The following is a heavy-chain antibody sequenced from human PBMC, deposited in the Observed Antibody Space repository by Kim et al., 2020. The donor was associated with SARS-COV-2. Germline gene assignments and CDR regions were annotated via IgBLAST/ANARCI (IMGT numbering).Heavy chain of an antibody. V-gene: IGHV4-34*01. J-gene: IGHJ5*02. CDR1: GGSFSGYY. D-gene: IGHD3-10*01. Sequence: SETLSLTCAVYGGSFSGYYWSWIRQPPGKGLEWIGEINHSGSTNYNPSLKSRVTISVDTSKNQFSLKLSSVTAADTAVYYCARGPVLLWFGDRDRAFDPWGQGTLVTVSS. CDR3: ARGPVLLWFGDRDRAFDP. CDR2: INHSGST.